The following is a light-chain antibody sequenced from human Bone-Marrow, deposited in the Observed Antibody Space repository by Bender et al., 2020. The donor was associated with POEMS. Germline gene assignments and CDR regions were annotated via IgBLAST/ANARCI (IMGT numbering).Light chain of an antibody. CDR2: EVS. V-gene: IGLV2-14*01. J-gene: IGLJ2*01. Sequence: QSALTQPASVSGSPGQSVTISCTGTSGDVGHDNYVSWYQQHPGKAPKLVIFEVSHRPSGVSNRFSGSKSGNTASLTISGLQADDETDYYCCSYAGTSTLFGGGTKLTVL. CDR3: CSYAGTSTL. CDR1: SGDVGHDNY.